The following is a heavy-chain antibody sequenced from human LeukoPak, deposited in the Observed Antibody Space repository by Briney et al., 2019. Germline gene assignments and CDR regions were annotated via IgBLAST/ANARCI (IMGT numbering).Heavy chain of an antibody. J-gene: IGHJ4*02. D-gene: IGHD1-26*01. V-gene: IGHV3-7*01. CDR2: INQGGSVT. CDR3: ARDHHSGALDY. Sequence: QTGGSLRLSCAPSGFTFSTAWMTWVRQAPGKGLEWFGNINQGGSVTNYVDSVKGRFSISRDNAKNTMYLQMSSLRVEDTAVYYCARDHHSGALDYWGQGTLVTVSS. CDR1: GFTFSTAW.